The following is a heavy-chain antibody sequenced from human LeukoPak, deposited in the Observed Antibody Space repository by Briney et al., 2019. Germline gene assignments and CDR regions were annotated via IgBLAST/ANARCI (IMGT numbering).Heavy chain of an antibody. D-gene: IGHD6-13*01. J-gene: IGHJ3*02. CDR1: GFRFDDYA. CDR3: TKRARMGIAAAGDGFHI. Sequence: GGSLRLSCAASGFRFDDYAMHWVRQAPGKGLERVSGISWDSAAIGYADSMRGRFTLSRDNAKNSLFLQMSSLRVEDTALYYCTKRARMGIAAAGDGFHIWGQGTMVTVSS. V-gene: IGHV3-9*01. CDR2: ISWDSAAI.